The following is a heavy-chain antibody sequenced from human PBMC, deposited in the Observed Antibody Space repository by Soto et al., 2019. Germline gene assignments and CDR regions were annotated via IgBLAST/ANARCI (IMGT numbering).Heavy chain of an antibody. CDR1: GFTFSSYS. J-gene: IGHJ4*02. D-gene: IGHD3-3*01. V-gene: IGHV3-21*01. Sequence: PGGSLRLSCAASGFTFSSYSMNWVRQAPGKGLEWVSSISSSSSYIYYADSVKGRFTISRDKAKNSLYLQMNSLRAEDTAVYYCARGAYDFWSGYPVYYFDYWGQGTLVTVSS. CDR2: ISSSSSYI. CDR3: ARGAYDFWSGYPVYYFDY.